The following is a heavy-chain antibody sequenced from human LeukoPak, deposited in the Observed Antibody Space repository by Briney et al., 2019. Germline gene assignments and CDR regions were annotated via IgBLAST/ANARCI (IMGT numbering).Heavy chain of an antibody. J-gene: IGHJ4*02. V-gene: IGHV1-2*02. D-gene: IGHD3-9*01. CDR1: GYTFTSYD. Sequence: ASVKVSCKASGYTFTSYDINWVRQAPGQGLEWMGWINPNSGGTNYAQKFQGRVTMTRDTSISTAYMELSRLRSDDTAVYYCAQTHILTGYWDYFDYWGQGTLVTVSS. CDR2: INPNSGGT. CDR3: AQTHILTGYWDYFDY.